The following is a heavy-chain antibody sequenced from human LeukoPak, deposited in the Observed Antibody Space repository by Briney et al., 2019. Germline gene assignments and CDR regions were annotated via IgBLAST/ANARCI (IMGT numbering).Heavy chain of an antibody. D-gene: IGHD3-22*01. V-gene: IGHV1-69*06. CDR2: IIPIFGTA. J-gene: IGHJ4*02. CDR1: GGTFSSYA. Sequence: ASVKVSCKASGGTFSSYAISWVRQAPGQGLEWMGGIIPIFGTANYAQKFQGRVTITADKSTSTAYMELSSLRSEDTAVYYCARDYYYDRTGYFSAHSYWGQGTLVTVSS. CDR3: ARDYYYDRTGYFSAHSY.